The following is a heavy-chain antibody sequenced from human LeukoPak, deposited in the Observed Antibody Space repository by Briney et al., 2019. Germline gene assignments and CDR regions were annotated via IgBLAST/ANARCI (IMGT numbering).Heavy chain of an antibody. CDR3: ARFGDQSVEWLRPGDFDY. CDR2: INPNSGGT. V-gene: IGHV1-2*02. J-gene: IGHJ4*02. CDR1: GYTFSGYY. D-gene: IGHD5-12*01. Sequence: ASVKVSCKASGYTFSGYYMHWVRQAPGQGLEWMGWINPNSGGTNYAQKFQGRVTMTRDTSISTAYMELSRLRSDDTAVYYCARFGDQSVEWLRPGDFDYWGQGTLVTVSS.